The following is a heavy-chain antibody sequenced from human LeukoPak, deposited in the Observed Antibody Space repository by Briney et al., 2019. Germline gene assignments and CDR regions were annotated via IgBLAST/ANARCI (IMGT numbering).Heavy chain of an antibody. D-gene: IGHD3-22*01. CDR1: GFTFSSYA. CDR3: ARVRPTYYYDSSGYSVFDY. V-gene: IGHV3-30-3*01. J-gene: IGHJ4*02. Sequence: GGSLRLSCAASGFTFSSYAMHWVRQAPGKGLEWVAVISYDGSNKYYADSVKGRFTISRDNSENTLYLQMNSLRAEDTAVYYCARVRPTYYYDSSGYSVFDYWGQGTLVTVSS. CDR2: ISYDGSNK.